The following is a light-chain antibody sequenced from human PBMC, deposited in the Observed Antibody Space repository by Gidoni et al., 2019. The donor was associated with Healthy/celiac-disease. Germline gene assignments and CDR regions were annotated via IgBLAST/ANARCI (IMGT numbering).Light chain of an antibody. V-gene: IGKV3-11*01. J-gene: IGKJ1*01. CDR1: QSVSSY. CDR3: QQRSNWQT. CDR2: DAS. Sequence: EIVLTQSPATLSLSPGERATLSCRSSQSVSSYLAWYQQKPGQAPRLLIYDASNRATGIPARFSGSGSGTDFTLTISSLEPEDFAVYYCQQRSNWQTFGQXTKVEIK.